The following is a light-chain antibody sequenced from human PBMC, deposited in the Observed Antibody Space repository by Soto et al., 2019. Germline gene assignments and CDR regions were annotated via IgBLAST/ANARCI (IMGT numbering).Light chain of an antibody. J-gene: IGKJ1*01. Sequence: EIVMTQSPASLSVSPGERATLSCRASQSVSSNLAWYQQKPGQAPRLLIYGATTGATGVPARFSGSGSGTGFSLTISSLQSEEFPVYYCQQYNNWPRTFGQGTKVEIK. CDR3: QQYNNWPRT. V-gene: IGKV3-15*01. CDR1: QSVSSN. CDR2: GAT.